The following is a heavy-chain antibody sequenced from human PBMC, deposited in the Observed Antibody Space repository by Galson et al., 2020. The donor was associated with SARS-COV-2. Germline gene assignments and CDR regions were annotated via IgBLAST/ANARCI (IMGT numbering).Heavy chain of an antibody. V-gene: IGHV3-64D*08. CDR2: IHSRGDIT. Sequence: GESLKISCAASGFTFSESAMHWVRQAPGMGLEYVSTIHSRGDITDYAASVKDRFTISRDNSMNILYLQMSNLKPEDTALYYCVKGDWQQVVRSYFQEWGQGTLVTVSS. J-gene: IGHJ1*01. CDR3: VKGDWQQVVRSYFQE. D-gene: IGHD6-13*01. CDR1: GFTFSESA.